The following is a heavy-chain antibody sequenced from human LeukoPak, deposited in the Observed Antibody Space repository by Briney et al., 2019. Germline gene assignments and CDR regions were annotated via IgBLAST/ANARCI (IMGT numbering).Heavy chain of an antibody. CDR2: ISWNSGSI. J-gene: IGHJ6*02. CDR1: GFTFDDYA. V-gene: IGHV3-9*01. D-gene: IGHD6-6*01. CDR3: ARGGRVVHGVDV. Sequence: PGGSLGLSRAASGFTFDDYAMHWVRQAPGKGLEWVSGISWNSGSIGYADSVKGRFTISRDNAKNTLYLQMSSLRVEDTAVYYCARGGRVVHGVDVWGQGTTVTVSS.